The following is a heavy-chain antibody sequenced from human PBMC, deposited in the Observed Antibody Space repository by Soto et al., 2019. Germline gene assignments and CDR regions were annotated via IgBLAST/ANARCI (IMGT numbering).Heavy chain of an antibody. CDR3: ARTYTTYSYSFDY. D-gene: IGHD5-18*01. V-gene: IGHV1-69*01. J-gene: IGHJ4*02. CDR2: IIPIFGTA. Sequence: QVQLVQSGAEVKKPGSSVKVSCKASGGTFSSYAISWVRQAPGQGREWMGGIIPIFGTANYAQKFKGRVTITADESTSTAYMELSSLRSDDTAVYYCARTYTTYSYSFDYWGQGTLVTVSS. CDR1: GGTFSSYA.